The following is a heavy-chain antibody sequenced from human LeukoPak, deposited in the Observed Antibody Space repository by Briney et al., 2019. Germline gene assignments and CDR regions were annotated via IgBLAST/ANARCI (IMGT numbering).Heavy chain of an antibody. Sequence: PGGSLRLSCAAPGFIFSSYEMNWVRQAPGKGLEWVSHITTSGSTIYYADPVKGRFTISRDNAKNSVYLQMNSLRAEDTAVYYCARRYCSSSICLLDYWGQGTLVTVSS. J-gene: IGHJ4*02. CDR2: ITTSGSTI. V-gene: IGHV3-48*03. D-gene: IGHD2-2*01. CDR3: ARRYCSSSICLLDY. CDR1: GFIFSSYE.